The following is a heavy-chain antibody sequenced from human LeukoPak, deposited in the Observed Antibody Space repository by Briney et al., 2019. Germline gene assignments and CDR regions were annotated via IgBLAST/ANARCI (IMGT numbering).Heavy chain of an antibody. Sequence: GGSLRLSCAASGFTFSSYSMNWVRQAPGKGLEWVSSISSSSSYIYSADSVKGRFTISRDNAKNSLYLQMNSLRAEDTAVYYCASGIQLWLSDYWGQGTLVTVSS. J-gene: IGHJ4*02. CDR3: ASGIQLWLSDY. CDR2: ISSSSSYI. CDR1: GFTFSSYS. V-gene: IGHV3-21*01. D-gene: IGHD5-18*01.